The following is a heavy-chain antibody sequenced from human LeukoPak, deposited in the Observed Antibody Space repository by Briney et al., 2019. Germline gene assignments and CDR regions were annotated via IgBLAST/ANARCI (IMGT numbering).Heavy chain of an antibody. V-gene: IGHV3-66*01. D-gene: IGHD3-22*01. CDR2: IYSGGST. Sequence: PGGSLRLSCAASGFTVSSNYMSWVRQAPGKGLEWVSVIYSGGSTYYADSVKGRFTISRDNSKNTLYLQMNSLRAEDTAVYYCAREPDYDSSGYAHPYFDYWGQGTLVTVSS. CDR3: AREPDYDSSGYAHPYFDY. J-gene: IGHJ4*02. CDR1: GFTVSSNY.